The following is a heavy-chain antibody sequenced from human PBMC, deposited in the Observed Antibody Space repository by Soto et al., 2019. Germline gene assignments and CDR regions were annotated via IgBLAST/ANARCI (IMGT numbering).Heavy chain of an antibody. CDR1: GGTLSSFA. Sequence: QVPLVQSGAEVKKPGSSVKVSCKASGGTLSSFAFTWVRQARGQGLEWMGRIIPIFGTANYAQQFQGRVTITADESTGTVYMDLRSLRSEDTAMYYCATDTSMFRGRIADTPWFDSWGQGTLVTISS. J-gene: IGHJ5*01. CDR3: ATDTSMFRGRIADTPWFDS. CDR2: IIPIFGTA. V-gene: IGHV1-69*18. D-gene: IGHD3-10*01.